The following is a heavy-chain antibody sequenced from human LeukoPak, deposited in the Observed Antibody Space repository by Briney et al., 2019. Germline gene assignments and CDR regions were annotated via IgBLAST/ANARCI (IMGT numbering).Heavy chain of an antibody. V-gene: IGHV3-23*01. Sequence: GGSLRLSCAASGFSFSNYTMNWVRQAPGKGLEWVSTISGSGGSTFSADSVKGRFMISRDNSQNTLYLQMNSLRAEDTAVYYCAKGSPYGDSYYYYAMDVWGQGTTVTVSS. CDR2: ISGSGGST. CDR1: GFSFSNYT. D-gene: IGHD4-17*01. J-gene: IGHJ6*02. CDR3: AKGSPYGDSYYYYAMDV.